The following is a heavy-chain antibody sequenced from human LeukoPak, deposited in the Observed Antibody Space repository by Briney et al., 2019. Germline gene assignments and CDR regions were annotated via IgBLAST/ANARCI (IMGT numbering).Heavy chain of an antibody. D-gene: IGHD5-12*01. J-gene: IGHJ5*02. CDR1: GFTFGDYY. CDR3: ARESRGYSGYDPLDP. Sequence: GGSLRLSCAASGFTFGDYYMSWIRQAPGKGLEWVSYISSSGSTIYYADSVKGRFTISRDKAKNSLYLQMNSLRAEDTAVYYCARESRGYSGYDPLDPWGQGTLVTVSS. CDR2: ISSSGSTI. V-gene: IGHV3-11*01.